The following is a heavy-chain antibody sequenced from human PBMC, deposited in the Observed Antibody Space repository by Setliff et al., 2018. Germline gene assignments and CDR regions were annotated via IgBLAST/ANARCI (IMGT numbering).Heavy chain of an antibody. Sequence: SETLSLTCTVSGDSISSRRNYWGWFRQPAGKELEWIGQIYTSWSTNYNPSLKSRVTISIDTSKKQFSLNLTSVTAADTAVYYCVGSVFDYYFEYWGQGALVTVSS. V-gene: IGHV4-61*09. J-gene: IGHJ4*02. CDR1: GDSISSRRNY. CDR3: VGSVFDYYFEY. CDR2: IYTSWST. D-gene: IGHD3-16*01.